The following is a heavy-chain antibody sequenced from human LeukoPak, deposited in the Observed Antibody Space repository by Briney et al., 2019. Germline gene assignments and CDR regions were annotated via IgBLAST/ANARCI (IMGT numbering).Heavy chain of an antibody. CDR1: GGSISSYY. J-gene: IGHJ3*02. CDR3: ARDVISLGYYYDSSGYSDAFDI. V-gene: IGHV4-4*07. CDR2: IYTSGST. D-gene: IGHD3-22*01. Sequence: PSETLSLTCTVSGGSISSYYWSWIRQPAGKGLEWIGRIYTSGSTNYNPSLKSRVTMSVDTSKNQFSLKLSSVTAADTAVYYCARDVISLGYYYDSSGYSDAFDIWGQGIMVTVSS.